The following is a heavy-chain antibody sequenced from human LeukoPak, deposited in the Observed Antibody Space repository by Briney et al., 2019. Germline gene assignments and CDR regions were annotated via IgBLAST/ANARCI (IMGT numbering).Heavy chain of an antibody. J-gene: IGHJ4*02. Sequence: GGSLRLSCAASAFTFSSYAMSWVRQVPGKGLEWVSAVSGDGRTTHYVDSVKGRFTISRDNSRNTLYLQMSSLRAEDTAIYYCAKDSVVRNTGSYYFASWGQGTLVTVSS. CDR3: AKDSVVRNTGSYYFAS. D-gene: IGHD1-26*01. CDR1: AFTFSSYA. V-gene: IGHV3-23*01. CDR2: VSGDGRTT.